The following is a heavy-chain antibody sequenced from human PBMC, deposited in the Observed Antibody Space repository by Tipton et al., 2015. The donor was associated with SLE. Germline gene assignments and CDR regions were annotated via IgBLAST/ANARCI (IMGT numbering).Heavy chain of an antibody. CDR2: IYYTEST. J-gene: IGHJ4*02. Sequence: LRLSCTVSGGPISGFYWSWIRQPPGKGLEWLGYIYYTESTHYNPSLQSRLNISLDTSKNQFSLKLNSVTAADTALYYCARTRCERVLQYVDNWGQGSLVTVSS. V-gene: IGHV4-59*01. CDR1: GGPISGFY. D-gene: IGHD4-17*01. CDR3: ARTRCERVLQYVDN.